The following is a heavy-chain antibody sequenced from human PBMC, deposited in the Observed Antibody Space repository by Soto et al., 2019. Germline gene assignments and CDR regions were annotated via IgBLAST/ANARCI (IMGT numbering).Heavy chain of an antibody. CDR2: IYGNENT. D-gene: IGHD3-16*01. Sequence: GGSLRLSCAASGFSVRSNYLSWVRKAPGKGLEWVSEIYGNENTNYADSVRGRFTISRDNSDNTVYLHMNTLTAEDTAVYYCAREWGRDYFDYWGQGTLVTVSS. V-gene: IGHV3-53*01. J-gene: IGHJ4*02. CDR3: AREWGRDYFDY. CDR1: GFSVRSNY.